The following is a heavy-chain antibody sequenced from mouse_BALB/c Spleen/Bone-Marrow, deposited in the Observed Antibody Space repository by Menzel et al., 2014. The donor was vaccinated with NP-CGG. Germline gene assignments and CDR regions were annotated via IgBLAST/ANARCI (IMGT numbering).Heavy chain of an antibody. CDR1: GFDFSRYW. CDR3: ARRDYYYGMDY. CDR2: INPDSRTI. Sequence: EVKLVESGGGLVQPGGSLKLSCAASGFDFSRYWMSWVRQAPGKGLEWIGEINPDSRTINSTPSLKDKFIISRDKGKNTLYLEMSKVRSEDTALYYCARRDYYYGMDYWGQGTSVTVSS. V-gene: IGHV4-1*02. D-gene: IGHD3-3*01. J-gene: IGHJ4*01.